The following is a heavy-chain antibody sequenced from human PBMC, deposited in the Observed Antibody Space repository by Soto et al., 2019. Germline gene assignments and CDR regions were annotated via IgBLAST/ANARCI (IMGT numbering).Heavy chain of an antibody. CDR3: ARGSRPYYNWNYY. V-gene: IGHV4-34*01. Sequence: SETLSLTCAVYGGSFSGYYWSWIRQPPGKGLEWIGEINHSGSTNYNPSLKSRVTISVDTSKNQFSLKLSSVTAADTAVYYCARGSRPYYNWNYYWGQGTLVTVSS. CDR1: GGSFSGYY. CDR2: INHSGST. D-gene: IGHD1-7*01. J-gene: IGHJ4*02.